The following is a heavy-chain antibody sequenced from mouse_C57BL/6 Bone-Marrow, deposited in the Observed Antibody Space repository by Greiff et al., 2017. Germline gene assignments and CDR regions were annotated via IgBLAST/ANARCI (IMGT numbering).Heavy chain of an antibody. CDR2: FHPYNDDT. J-gene: IGHJ2*01. Sequence: QVQLQQSGAELVKPGASVKMSCKASGYTFTTYPIEWMKQNHGKSLEWIGNFHPYNDDTKYNEKFKGKATLNVEKSSNTVYFELSRLTSDDSAVYYCARSSTFFYYFDYWGQGNTLTVSS. V-gene: IGHV1-47*01. D-gene: IGHD5-1*01. CDR1: GYTFTTYP. CDR3: ARSSTFFYYFDY.